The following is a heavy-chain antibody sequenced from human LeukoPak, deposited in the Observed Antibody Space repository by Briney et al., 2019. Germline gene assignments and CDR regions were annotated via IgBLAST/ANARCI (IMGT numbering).Heavy chain of an antibody. CDR2: ISYSGST. V-gene: IGHV4-59*01. Sequence: TSETLSLTCTVSGGSISSYYWSWIRQPPGKGLEWIGYISYSGSTDYNPSLKSRVTISLDTSKNQFSLRLSSVTAADTAVYYCARETRLHSGSYSSDAFDIWGQGTMVTVSS. J-gene: IGHJ3*02. CDR1: GGSISSYY. CDR3: ARETRLHSGSYSSDAFDI. D-gene: IGHD1-26*01.